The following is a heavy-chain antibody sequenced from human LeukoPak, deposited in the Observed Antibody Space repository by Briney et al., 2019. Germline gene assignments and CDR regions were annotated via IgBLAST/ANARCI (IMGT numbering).Heavy chain of an antibody. CDR2: IYYSGST. CDR3: ARGRGAYGDYVVFDY. V-gene: IGHV4-39*07. D-gene: IGHD4-17*01. Sequence: SETLSLTCSVSSGSIGSTVYYWAWIRQPPGKGLEWIGSIYYSGSTYYNPSLKSRVTISVDTSKNQFSLKLSSVTAADTAVYYCARGRGAYGDYVVFDYWGQGTLVTVSS. J-gene: IGHJ4*02. CDR1: SGSIGSTVYY.